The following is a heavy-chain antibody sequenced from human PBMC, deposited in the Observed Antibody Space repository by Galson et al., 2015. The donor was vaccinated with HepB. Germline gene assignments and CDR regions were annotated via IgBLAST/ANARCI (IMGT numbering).Heavy chain of an antibody. CDR3: ATSLYITIFGVVIRRERSDRYFDY. Sequence: SLRLSCAASGFTFSSYAMHWVRQAPGKGLEWMAVISYDGSNKYYADSVKGRFTISRDNSKNTLYLQMNSLRAEDTAVYYCATSLYITIFGVVIRRERSDRYFDYWGQGTLVTVSS. CDR2: ISYDGSNK. D-gene: IGHD3-3*01. CDR1: GFTFSSYA. J-gene: IGHJ4*02. V-gene: IGHV3-30-3*01.